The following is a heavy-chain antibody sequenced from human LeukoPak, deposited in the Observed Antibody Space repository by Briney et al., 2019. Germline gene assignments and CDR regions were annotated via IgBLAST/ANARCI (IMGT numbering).Heavy chain of an antibody. CDR1: GLTFSTYS. D-gene: IGHD2-2*01. CDR3: ARYCASCHRFDS. Sequence: GGSLRLSCAASGLTFSTYSMTWVRQAPGKGLEWVANIKQDGSEKYYVDSVKGRFTISRDNAKNSLYLQMNSLRAEDTAIYYCARYCASCHRFDSWGQGTLVTVSS. J-gene: IGHJ4*02. V-gene: IGHV3-7*05. CDR2: IKQDGSEK.